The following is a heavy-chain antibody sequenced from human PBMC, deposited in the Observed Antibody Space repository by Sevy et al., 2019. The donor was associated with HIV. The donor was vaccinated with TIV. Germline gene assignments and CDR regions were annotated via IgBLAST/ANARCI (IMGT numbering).Heavy chain of an antibody. V-gene: IGHV1-69*13. Sequence: ASVKVYCKASGGTFSNYGINWVRQAPGQGLEWMGGIIPIFGTAKYAQKFQARVKITADESSNTAYMELRGLRSEDTATYYCARVYDGSGDYYFLYWGQGTRVTVSS. D-gene: IGHD3-22*01. CDR1: GGTFSNYG. J-gene: IGHJ4*02. CDR3: ARVYDGSGDYYFLY. CDR2: IIPIFGTA.